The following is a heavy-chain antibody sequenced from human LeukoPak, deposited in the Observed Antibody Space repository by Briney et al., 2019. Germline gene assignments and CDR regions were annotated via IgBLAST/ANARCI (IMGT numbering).Heavy chain of an antibody. V-gene: IGHV1-8*01. CDR2: MNPNSGNT. Sequence: ASVKVSCKASGYTFTSYDINWVRQATGQGLEWMGWMNPNSGNTGYAQKFQGRVTMTRNTSISTAYMELSSLRSEDTAVYYCARGRVKQQLVYFDYWGQGTLVTVSS. D-gene: IGHD6-13*01. CDR1: GYTFTSYD. CDR3: ARGRVKQQLVYFDY. J-gene: IGHJ4*02.